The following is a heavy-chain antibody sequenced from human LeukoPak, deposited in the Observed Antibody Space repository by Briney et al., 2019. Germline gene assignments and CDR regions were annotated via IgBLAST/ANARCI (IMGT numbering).Heavy chain of an antibody. J-gene: IGHJ4*02. Sequence: SETLSLTCAVYGGSFSGYYWGWIRQPPGKGLEWIGEINHSGSTNYNPSLKSRVTISVDTSKNQFSLKLSSVTAADTAVYYCASGSYNYFDYWGQGTLVTVSS. CDR1: GGSFSGYY. D-gene: IGHD1-26*01. CDR3: ASGSYNYFDY. CDR2: INHSGST. V-gene: IGHV4-34*01.